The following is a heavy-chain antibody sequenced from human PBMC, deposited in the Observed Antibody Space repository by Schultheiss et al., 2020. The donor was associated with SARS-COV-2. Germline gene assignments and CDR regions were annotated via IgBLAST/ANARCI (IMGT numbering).Heavy chain of an antibody. Sequence: GESLKISCAASGFTFRDYGMHWVRQAPGKGLEWVAAMWYDGSNEYHADSVKGRFTISRDNSKNTLYLQMNSLRAEDTAVYYCARDESGGLGDWFDPWGQGTLVTVSS. CDR3: ARDESGGLGDWFDP. CDR1: GFTFRDYG. V-gene: IGHV3-33*01. D-gene: IGHD2-15*01. CDR2: MWYDGSNE. J-gene: IGHJ5*02.